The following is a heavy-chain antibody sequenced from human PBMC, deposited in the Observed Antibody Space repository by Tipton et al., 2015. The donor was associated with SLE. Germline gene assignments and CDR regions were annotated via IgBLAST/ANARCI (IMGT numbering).Heavy chain of an antibody. CDR3: ARDRDTAMVTGWLDP. J-gene: IGHJ5*02. CDR2: ISASTNTI. V-gene: IGHV3-48*01. CDR1: GFTFSSYS. Sequence: QLVQSGGGLVKPGGSLRLSCAASGFTFSSYSMNWVRQAPGKGLEWISYISASTNTIYYADSVKGRFTISRDNVNNSLYLQMNSLRAEDTAVYYCARDRDTAMVTGWLDPWGQGTLVTVSS. D-gene: IGHD5-18*01.